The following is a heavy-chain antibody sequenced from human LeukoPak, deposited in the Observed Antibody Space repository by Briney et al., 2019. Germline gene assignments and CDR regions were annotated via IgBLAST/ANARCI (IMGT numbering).Heavy chain of an antibody. Sequence: DPSETLSLTCTVSGGSISSGDYYWSWIRQPPGKALEWIGYIYYSGSTYYNPSLKSRVTISVDTSKNQFSLKLSSVTAADTAVYYCARGIAAAVRVSNFDYWGQGTLVTVSS. J-gene: IGHJ4*02. CDR1: GGSISSGDYY. CDR3: ARGIAAAVRVSNFDY. CDR2: IYYSGST. D-gene: IGHD6-13*01. V-gene: IGHV4-30-4*01.